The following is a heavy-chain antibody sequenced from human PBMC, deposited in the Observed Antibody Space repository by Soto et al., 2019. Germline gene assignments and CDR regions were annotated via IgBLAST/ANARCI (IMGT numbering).Heavy chain of an antibody. J-gene: IGHJ5*02. CDR1: GFSFSTYA. CDR3: ARARFSTTWYAGLDP. V-gene: IGHV3-30*04. Sequence: GGSLRLSCAASGFSFSTYAMYWVRQAPGKGLEYVAAISHHGRDQNYADSVKGRFTVSRDNSDNTLYLQMDRLRLDDTAVYYCARARFSTTWYAGLDPWGQGTLVTVSS. CDR2: ISHHGRDQ. D-gene: IGHD2-2*01.